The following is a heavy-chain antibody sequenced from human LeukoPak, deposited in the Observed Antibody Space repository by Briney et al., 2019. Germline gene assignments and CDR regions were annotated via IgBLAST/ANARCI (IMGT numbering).Heavy chain of an antibody. J-gene: IGHJ4*02. D-gene: IGHD3-10*01. CDR1: GFTFISYS. Sequence: GGSLKLSCAASGFTFISYSMNWARQAPGKGLEWVSSISSSSSSIYYADSVKGRFTISRDNAKNSLYLQMDSLRAEDAAMYYCARDRGYYDSGRYVPLDYWGQGTLVTVSS. V-gene: IGHV3-21*01. CDR2: ISSSSSSI. CDR3: ARDRGYYDSGRYVPLDY.